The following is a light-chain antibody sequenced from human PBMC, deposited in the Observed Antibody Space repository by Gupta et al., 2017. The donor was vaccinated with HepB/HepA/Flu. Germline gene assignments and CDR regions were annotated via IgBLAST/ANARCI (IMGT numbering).Light chain of an antibody. J-gene: IGLJ2*01. CDR2: GKN. Sequence: SSELTQDPAVSVALGQTVRITCQGDSLRSYYASWYQQKPGQAPVLVIYGKNNRPSGIPDRFSGSSSGNTASLTITGAQAEDGADYYCNSRDSSGNHQVFGGGTKLTVL. CDR3: NSRDSSGNHQV. V-gene: IGLV3-19*01. CDR1: SLRSYY.